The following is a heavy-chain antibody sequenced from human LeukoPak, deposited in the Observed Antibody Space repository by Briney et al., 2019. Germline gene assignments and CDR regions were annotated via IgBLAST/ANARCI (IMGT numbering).Heavy chain of an antibody. V-gene: IGHV1-18*01. CDR2: ISAYNGNT. CDR1: GYTFTSYG. D-gene: IGHD3-10*01. CDR3: ARDYYGSGSYYNLPDY. J-gene: IGHJ4*02. Sequence: ASVKVSCKASGYTFTSYGISWVRQAPGQGLEWMGWISAYNGNTNYAQKLQGRVTMTTDTSTSTAYMELRSLRSDDTAVYYCARDYYGSGSYYNLPDYWGQGTLVTVSS.